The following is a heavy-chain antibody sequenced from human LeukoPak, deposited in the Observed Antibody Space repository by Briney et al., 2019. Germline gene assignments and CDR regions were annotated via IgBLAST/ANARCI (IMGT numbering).Heavy chain of an antibody. Sequence: GGSLRLSCAASGFTFSSYAMHWVRQAPGKGLEWVAVISYDGSNKYYADSVKGRFTISRDNSKNTLYLQMNSLRAEDTAVYYCASRIAAAGTRLDAFDIWGQGTMVTVSS. CDR1: GFTFSSYA. J-gene: IGHJ3*02. V-gene: IGHV3-30-3*01. CDR2: ISYDGSNK. CDR3: ASRIAAAGTRLDAFDI. D-gene: IGHD6-13*01.